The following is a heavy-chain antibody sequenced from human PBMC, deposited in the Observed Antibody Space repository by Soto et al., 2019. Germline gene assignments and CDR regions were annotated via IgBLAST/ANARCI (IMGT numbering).Heavy chain of an antibody. CDR1: GGSISSSRYY. D-gene: IGHD3-22*01. Sequence: QLQLQESGPGLVKPSETLSLTCTVSGGSISSSRYYWGWIRQPPGTELEWIGSIYYSGNTSYNPSIKRRVTLSVGTSKNQFSLQLSSVSAAVKAVYYCARHALHSSSYVGSWGQRTLVTVSS. V-gene: IGHV4-39*01. J-gene: IGHJ4*02. CDR2: IYYSGNT. CDR3: ARHALHSSSYVGS.